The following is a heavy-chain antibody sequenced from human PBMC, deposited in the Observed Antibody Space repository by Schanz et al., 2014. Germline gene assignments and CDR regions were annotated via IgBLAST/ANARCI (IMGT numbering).Heavy chain of an antibody. CDR3: ANRGHLRGWFDS. CDR2: IGSSSTYI. D-gene: IGHD3-10*01. Sequence: VQLVESGGGLVKPGGSLRLSCAASGFTFSSSSMNWVRQAPGKGLEWVSSIGSSSTYIFYSDSVKGRFTISRDNAKNSLYLQMNRLRAEDTAVYYCANRGHLRGWFDSWGQGILVTVSS. V-gene: IGHV3-21*04. J-gene: IGHJ5*01. CDR1: GFTFSSSS.